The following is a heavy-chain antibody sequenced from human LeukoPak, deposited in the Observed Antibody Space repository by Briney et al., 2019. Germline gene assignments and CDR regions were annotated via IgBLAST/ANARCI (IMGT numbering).Heavy chain of an antibody. V-gene: IGHV4-59*04. CDR2: IYHSGST. Sequence: SETLSLTCTVSGGSISTYYWTWIRQPPGKGLEWIGSIYHSGSTYYNPSLKSRVTISVDTSKNQFSLKLSSVTAADTAVYYCAKGRRVDADDHFDYWGQGTLVTVSS. D-gene: IGHD1-1*01. CDR3: AKGRRVDADDHFDY. CDR1: GGSISTYY. J-gene: IGHJ4*02.